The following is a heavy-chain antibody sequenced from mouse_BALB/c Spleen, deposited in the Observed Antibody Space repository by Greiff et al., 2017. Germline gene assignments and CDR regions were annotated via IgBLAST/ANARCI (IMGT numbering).Heavy chain of an antibody. J-gene: IGHJ4*01. CDR2: INPGSGGT. Sequence: QVLLVQSGGELVRPGSSLKVSCTASGFAFTNYLIEWVRQRPGQGLEWIGVINPGSGGTNYYEKFKGKATLTADKSSSTAYMQLSSLTSDDSAVYFYGGGGKGAMDYWGQGTSDTVSS. D-gene: IGHD1-1*02. V-gene: IGHV1-54*01. CDR1: GFAFTNYL. CDR3: GGGGKGAMDY.